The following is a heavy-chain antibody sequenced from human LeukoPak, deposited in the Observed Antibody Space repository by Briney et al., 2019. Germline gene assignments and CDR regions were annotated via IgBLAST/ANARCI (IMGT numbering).Heavy chain of an antibody. D-gene: IGHD3-10*01. CDR2: ISWNSATI. CDR1: GFTFSSYW. CDR3: ARRGVLWFGELFYYGMDV. Sequence: TGGSLRLSCAASGFTFSSYWMSWVRQAPGKGLEWVSGISWNSATIGYADSVKGRFTISRDNSKNTLYLQMNSLRAEDTAVYYCARRGVLWFGELFYYGMDVWGQGTTVTVSS. V-gene: IGHV3-23*01. J-gene: IGHJ6*02.